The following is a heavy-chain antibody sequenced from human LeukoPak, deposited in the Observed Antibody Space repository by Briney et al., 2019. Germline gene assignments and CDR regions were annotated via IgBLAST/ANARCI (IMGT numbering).Heavy chain of an antibody. V-gene: IGHV1-8*01. CDR3: ARAGYDFWSGYYWNAAPGKRNWFDP. J-gene: IGHJ5*02. D-gene: IGHD3-3*01. Sequence: GASVKVSCKASGYTFTSYDINWVRQAPGQGLEWMGWMNPNSGNTGYAQKFQGRVTMTRNTSISTAYMELSSLRSEDTAVYYCARAGYDFWSGYYWNAAPGKRNWFDPWGQGTLVTVSS. CDR2: MNPNSGNT. CDR1: GYTFTSYD.